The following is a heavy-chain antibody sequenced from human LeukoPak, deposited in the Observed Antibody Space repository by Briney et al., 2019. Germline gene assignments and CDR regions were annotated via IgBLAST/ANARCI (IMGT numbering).Heavy chain of an antibody. Sequence: ASVKVSCEASGYTFTGYYMHWVRQAPGQGLEWMGWINPNSGDTNYAQKFQGRVTMTRDTSINTAYMELTRLTSDDTAVYYCARVYSIRSFDYWGQGTLVTVSS. CDR3: ARVYSIRSFDY. J-gene: IGHJ4*02. CDR1: GYTFTGYY. D-gene: IGHD2-15*01. CDR2: INPNSGDT. V-gene: IGHV1-2*02.